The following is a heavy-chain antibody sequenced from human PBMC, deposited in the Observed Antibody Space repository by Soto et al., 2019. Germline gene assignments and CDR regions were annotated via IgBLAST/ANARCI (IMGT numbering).Heavy chain of an antibody. D-gene: IGHD2-2*01. CDR3: ARDSPDIVVVPAASDY. V-gene: IGHV3-48*01. Sequence: EVQLVESGGGLVQPGGSLRLSCAASGFTFSSYSMNWVRQAPGKGLEWVSYISSSSSTIYYADSVKGRFTISRDNAKNSLYRQMNSLRAEDTAVYYCARDSPDIVVVPAASDYWGQGTLVTVST. CDR1: GFTFSSYS. J-gene: IGHJ4*02. CDR2: ISSSSSTI.